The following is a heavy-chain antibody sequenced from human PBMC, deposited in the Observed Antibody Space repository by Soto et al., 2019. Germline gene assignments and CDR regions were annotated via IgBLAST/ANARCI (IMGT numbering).Heavy chain of an antibody. D-gene: IGHD1-20*01. CDR3: AREKRGIQGEINWFDP. Sequence: QVQLVQSGAEVKKPGASVKVSCRASGYIFSGYAIHWVRQAPGQRPEWMGWINAGIGNTKYSQKFQGRVTITRDTSASTAYMELSSLRYEDTAVYYCAREKRGIQGEINWFDPWGQGTLVTVSS. V-gene: IGHV1-3*01. CDR1: GYIFSGYA. CDR2: INAGIGNT. J-gene: IGHJ5*02.